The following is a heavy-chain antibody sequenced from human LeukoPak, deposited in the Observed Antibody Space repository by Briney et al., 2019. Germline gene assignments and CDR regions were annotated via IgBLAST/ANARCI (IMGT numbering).Heavy chain of an antibody. CDR2: ISSSGDNT. CDR3: AKEYFDFWSGYPDY. J-gene: IGHJ4*02. D-gene: IGHD3-3*01. V-gene: IGHV3-23*01. CDR1: GFTSSSYA. Sequence: GGSLRLSCAASGFTSSSYAMSWVRQAPGKGLEWVSAISSSGDNTYYADSVKGRFTISRDNSKDTLYLQMNSLRAEDTAVYYCAKEYFDFWSGYPDYWGQGTLVTVSS.